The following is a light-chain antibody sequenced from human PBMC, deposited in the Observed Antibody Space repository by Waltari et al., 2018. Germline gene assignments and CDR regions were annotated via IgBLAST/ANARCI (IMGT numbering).Light chain of an antibody. J-gene: IGLJ2*01. CDR1: SNDIGSYNY. CDR2: DVS. CDR3: SSYTRSSTLV. V-gene: IGLV2-14*03. Sequence: QSALTQPASVSGSPGQSITISCSGTSNDIGSYNYISWYQQHPGRAPKLMIYDVSDRPSGLSDRFSGSKSGSTASLTISGLQAEDEAEYYCSSYTRSSTLVFGGGTKVTVL.